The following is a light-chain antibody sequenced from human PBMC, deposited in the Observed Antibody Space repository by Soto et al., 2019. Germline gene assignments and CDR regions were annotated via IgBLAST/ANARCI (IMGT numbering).Light chain of an antibody. CDR2: DVS. CDR1: SSDIGDSNY. J-gene: IGLJ1*01. V-gene: IGLV2-14*03. Sequence: QSALTQPASVSGSPGQSITISCTGTSSDIGDSNYVSWYQQHPGKAPKLVIYDVSNRPSGVSNRFSGSKSANTASLTISGLKAEDEADYYCRSFRRSSTSYVFGTGTKLTVL. CDR3: RSFRRSSTSYV.